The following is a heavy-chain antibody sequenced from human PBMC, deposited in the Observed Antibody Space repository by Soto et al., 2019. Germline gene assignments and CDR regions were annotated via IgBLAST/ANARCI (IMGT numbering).Heavy chain of an antibody. CDR1: GGSISSSNW. CDR2: IYHSGST. CDR3: ARIAVAGTRFDY. V-gene: IGHV4-4*02. Sequence: QVQLQESGPGLVKPSGTLSLTCAVSGGSISSSNWWSWVRQPPGKGLEWIGEIYHSGSTNYNPSLKSRVTISVEKSKNQLSLQLSSVTAADTAVYYCARIAVAGTRFDYWGQGTLVTVSS. D-gene: IGHD6-19*01. J-gene: IGHJ4*02.